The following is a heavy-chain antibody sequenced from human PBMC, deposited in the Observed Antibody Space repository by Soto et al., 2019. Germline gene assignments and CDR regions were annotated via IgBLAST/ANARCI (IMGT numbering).Heavy chain of an antibody. J-gene: IGHJ4*02. CDR3: ARALSPTDYYDSSGYYFAQWDY. Sequence: LRLSCAASGFTFSSYSMNWVRQAPGKGLEWVSSISSSSSYIYYADSVKGRFTISRDNAKNSLYLQMNSLRAEDTAVYYCARALSPTDYYDSSGYYFAQWDYWGQGTLVTVSS. V-gene: IGHV3-21*01. D-gene: IGHD3-22*01. CDR1: GFTFSSYS. CDR2: ISSSSSYI.